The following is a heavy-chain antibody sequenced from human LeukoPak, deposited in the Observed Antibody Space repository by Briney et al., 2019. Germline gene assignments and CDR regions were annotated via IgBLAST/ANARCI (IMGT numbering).Heavy chain of an antibody. Sequence: GGSLRLSCAASGFTFSDYAMSWVRQAPGKGLEWFSGITDSGGDTYYADYVKGRFTISRDNSKNTLELQMSSLRAEDTAVYYCAKGIWFHYYGMDAWGQGTTVTVSS. CDR2: ITDSGGDT. CDR3: AKGIWFHYYGMDA. V-gene: IGHV3-23*01. D-gene: IGHD3-10*01. J-gene: IGHJ6*02. CDR1: GFTFSDYA.